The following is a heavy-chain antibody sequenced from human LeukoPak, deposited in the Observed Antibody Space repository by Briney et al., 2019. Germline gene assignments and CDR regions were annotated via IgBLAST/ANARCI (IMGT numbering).Heavy chain of an antibody. Sequence: PSETLSLTRAVSGGSISSSNWWSWVRQPPGKGLEWIGEIYHSGSTNYNPSLKGRVTISVDKSKNQFSLKLSSVTAADTAVYYCASNYYDQCFDYWGQGTLVTVSS. V-gene: IGHV4-4*02. CDR1: GGSISSSNW. CDR3: ASNYYDQCFDY. D-gene: IGHD3-22*01. J-gene: IGHJ4*02. CDR2: IYHSGST.